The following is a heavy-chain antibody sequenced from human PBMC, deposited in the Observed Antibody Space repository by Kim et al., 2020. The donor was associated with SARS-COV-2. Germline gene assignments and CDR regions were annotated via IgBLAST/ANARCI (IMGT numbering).Heavy chain of an antibody. D-gene: IGHD5-12*01. V-gene: IGHV3-64D*09. J-gene: IGHJ4*02. CDR2: ISTNGGST. CDR3: VKGGVATIIY. CDR1: GFTFSTYT. Sequence: GGSLRLSCSASGFTFSTYTMHWVRQAPGKGLEYVSAISTNGGSTYYADSVKGRFTISRDNSKNTLYLQMSSLRAEDTAMYYCVKGGVATIIYWGQGTLVTVSS.